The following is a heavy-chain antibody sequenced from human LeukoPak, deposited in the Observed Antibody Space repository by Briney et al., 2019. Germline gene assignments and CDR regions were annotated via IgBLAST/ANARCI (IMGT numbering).Heavy chain of an antibody. CDR1: GGSISSSNW. V-gene: IGHV4-4*02. J-gene: IGHJ4*02. CDR2: IYHSGSP. CDR3: ARVNINNWHSCDY. Sequence: SGTLSLTCAVSGGSISSSNWWSWVRQPPGKGLEWIGEIYHSGSPNYNPSLKSRVTISVDKSRNHFSLNLSSVTAADTAVYYCARVNINNWHSCDYWGQGTLVTVSS. D-gene: IGHD1-1*01.